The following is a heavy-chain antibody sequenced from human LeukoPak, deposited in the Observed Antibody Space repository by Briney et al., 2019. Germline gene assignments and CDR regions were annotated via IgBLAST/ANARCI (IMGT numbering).Heavy chain of an antibody. V-gene: IGHV4-39*07. J-gene: IGHJ4*02. CDR1: GSSISSSSYY. D-gene: IGHD4-23*01. CDR3: ARDYGGNPGLYYFDY. CDR2: IYYSGST. Sequence: SETLSLTRTVSGSSISSSSYYWGWIRQPPGKGLEWIGSIYYSGSTYYNPSLKSRVTISVDKSKNQFSLKLSSVTAADTAVYYCARDYGGNPGLYYFDYWGQGTLVTVSS.